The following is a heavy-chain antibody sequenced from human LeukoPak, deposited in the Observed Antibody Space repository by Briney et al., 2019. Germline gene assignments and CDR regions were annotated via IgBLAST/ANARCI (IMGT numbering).Heavy chain of an antibody. J-gene: IGHJ4*02. Sequence: GASVKVSCKASGYTFTSYGISWVRQAPGQGLEWMGWISAYNGNTNYAQKLQGRVTMTTDTSTSTAYMELRSLRSDDTAVYYCGRDYRATGIILVFDYWGQGTLVTVPS. CDR3: GRDYRATGIILVFDY. CDR1: GYTFTSYG. V-gene: IGHV1-18*04. CDR2: ISAYNGNT. D-gene: IGHD1-26*01.